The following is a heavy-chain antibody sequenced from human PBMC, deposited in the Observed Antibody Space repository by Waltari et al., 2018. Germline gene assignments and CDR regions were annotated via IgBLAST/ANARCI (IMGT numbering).Heavy chain of an antibody. J-gene: IGHJ6*02. V-gene: IGHV4-34*01. CDR3: ARGVGSPHYFYGMDV. CDR1: GGSFPAHP. D-gene: IGHD1-26*01. CDR2: TNHRGRT. Sequence: QVQLQQWGAGLLKPSETLSLTCAVYGGSFPAHPWSWFRPSPGKGLERFGETNHRGRTNYNPSLKSRFTISVDTSKNQFSLKLSSMTAADTAVYYCARGVGSPHYFYGMDVWGQGTTVTVSS.